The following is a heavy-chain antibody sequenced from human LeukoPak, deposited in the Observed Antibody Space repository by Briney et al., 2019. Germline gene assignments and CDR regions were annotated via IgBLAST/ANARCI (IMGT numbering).Heavy chain of an antibody. Sequence: PGGSLRLSCAASGFTVSSNYMSWVRQAPGKGLEWVSGIYSGGSTYYADSVKGRFTISRDNSKNTLYLQMNSLRAEDTAVYYCARGAMVRGVHDAFDIWGQGTMVTVSS. D-gene: IGHD3-10*01. V-gene: IGHV3-53*01. CDR2: IYSGGST. J-gene: IGHJ3*02. CDR1: GFTVSSNY. CDR3: ARGAMVRGVHDAFDI.